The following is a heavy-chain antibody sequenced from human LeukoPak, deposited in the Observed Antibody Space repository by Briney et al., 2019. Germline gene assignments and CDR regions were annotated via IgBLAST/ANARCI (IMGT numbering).Heavy chain of an antibody. V-gene: IGHV3-30*04. CDR3: ARVPRITIFGVVILQYYYYYYMDV. CDR1: GFTFSSYA. Sequence: GRSLRLSCAASGFTFSSYAMHWVRQAPGKGLEWVAVISYDGSNKYYADSVKGRFTISRDNSKNTLYLQMNSLRAEDTAVYYCARVPRITIFGVVILQYYYYYYMDVWGKGTTVTVSS. J-gene: IGHJ6*03. D-gene: IGHD3-3*01. CDR2: ISYDGSNK.